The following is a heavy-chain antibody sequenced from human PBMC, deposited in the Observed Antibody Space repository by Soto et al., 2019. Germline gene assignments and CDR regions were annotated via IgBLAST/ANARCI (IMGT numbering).Heavy chain of an antibody. CDR3: ARYCSGGSCYGLGAFDI. D-gene: IGHD2-15*01. CDR1: GYTFTSYG. Sequence: ASVKVSCKASGYTFTSYGISWVRQAPGQGLEWMGWTSAYNGNTNYAQKLQGRVTMTTDTSTSTAYMELRSLRSDDTAVYYCARYCSGGSCYGLGAFDIWGQGTMVTV. V-gene: IGHV1-18*04. CDR2: TSAYNGNT. J-gene: IGHJ3*02.